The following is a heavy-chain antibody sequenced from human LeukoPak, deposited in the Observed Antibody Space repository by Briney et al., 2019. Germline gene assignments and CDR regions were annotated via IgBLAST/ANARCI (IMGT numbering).Heavy chain of an antibody. J-gene: IGHJ4*02. CDR1: GYIFTAYY. Sequence: ASVKVSCKASGYIFTAYYMHWVRQAPGQGLEWMGWINPNNGGTNYAQKFQGRVTMTRDTSISTAYMELRRLRSDYTAVYYCARDPGRYFDYWGQGTLVTVSS. CDR3: ARDPGRYFDY. V-gene: IGHV1-2*02. CDR2: INPNNGGT.